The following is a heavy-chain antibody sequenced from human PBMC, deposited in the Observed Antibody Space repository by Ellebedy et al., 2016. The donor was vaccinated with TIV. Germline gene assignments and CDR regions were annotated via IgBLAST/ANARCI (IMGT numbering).Heavy chain of an antibody. CDR2: IYPGDSDT. CDR3: ARGDIAVAGPNDAFDI. D-gene: IGHD6-19*01. CDR1: GYTFNTYW. V-gene: IGHV5-51*01. Sequence: ASVKVSCKGSGYTFNTYWIGWVRQMPGKGLEWMGIIYPGDSDTRYSPSFQGQVTISADKSISTAYLQWSSLKASDTAMYYCARGDIAVAGPNDAFDIWGQGTMVTVSS. J-gene: IGHJ3*02.